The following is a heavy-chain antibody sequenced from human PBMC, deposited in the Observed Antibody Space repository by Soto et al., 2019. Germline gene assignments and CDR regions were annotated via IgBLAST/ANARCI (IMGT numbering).Heavy chain of an antibody. CDR1: GESISSSSYY. D-gene: IGHD2-21*02. CDR3: ARQRTTVVTQDYFDH. V-gene: IGHV4-39*01. CDR2: IYYSGRT. J-gene: IGHJ4*02. Sequence: SETLSLTCIVSGESISSSSYYWGRIRQPPGKGLEWIGSIYYSGRTYYNPSFKSRVTISIDTSKNQFSLKLSSVTATDTAVYYCARQRTTVVTQDYFDHWGQGALVTVSS.